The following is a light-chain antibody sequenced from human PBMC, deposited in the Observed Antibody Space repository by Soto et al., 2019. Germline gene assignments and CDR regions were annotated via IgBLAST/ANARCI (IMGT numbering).Light chain of an antibody. CDR1: SGHSTYI. V-gene: IGLV4-60*02. CDR2: LEGSGSY. Sequence: QLVLTQSSSASASLGSSVKLTCTLSSGHSTYIIAWHQQQPGKAPRYLMKLEGSGSYNKGSEIPDRFSGSSSGADRYLTISNLQFEDEADYYCETWDTNVVVFGGGTKLPVL. J-gene: IGLJ2*01. CDR3: ETWDTNVVV.